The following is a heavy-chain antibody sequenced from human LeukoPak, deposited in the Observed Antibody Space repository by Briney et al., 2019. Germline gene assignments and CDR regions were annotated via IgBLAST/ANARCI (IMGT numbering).Heavy chain of an antibody. CDR1: GFTFSSYA. V-gene: IGHV3-23*01. CDR3: AKVRGLYSGSNVFDY. CDR2: ISGSGDST. Sequence: GGSLRLSCAASGFTFSSYAMSWVRQAPGKGLEWVSGISGSGDSTYYADSVKGRFTISRDNSKNTLYLLMNSLRAEDTAVYYCAKVRGLYSGSNVFDYWGQGTLVTVSS. D-gene: IGHD1-26*01. J-gene: IGHJ4*02.